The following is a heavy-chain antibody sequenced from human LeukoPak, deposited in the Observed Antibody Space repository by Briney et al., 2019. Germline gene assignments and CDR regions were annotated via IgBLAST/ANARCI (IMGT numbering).Heavy chain of an antibody. CDR3: ARVDGYCSSTSCYGPLDY. CDR1: GGSISSYY. CDR2: IYTSGST. V-gene: IGHV4-4*07. D-gene: IGHD2-2*03. Sequence: SETLSLTCTVSGGSISSYYWSWIRQPAGKGLEWIGRIYTSGSTNYNPSLKSRVTISVDKSKNQFSLKLSSVTAADTAVYYCARVDGYCSSTSCYGPLDYWGQGTLVTVSS. J-gene: IGHJ4*02.